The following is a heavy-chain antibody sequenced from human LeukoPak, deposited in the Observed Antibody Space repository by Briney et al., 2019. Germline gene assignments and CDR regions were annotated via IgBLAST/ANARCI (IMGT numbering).Heavy chain of an antibody. CDR3: ARGSLPGAMATGRNYFDY. CDR1: GGSISSSSHY. V-gene: IGHV4-39*01. CDR2: TFYTGTT. D-gene: IGHD5-18*01. J-gene: IGHJ4*02. Sequence: PSETLSLTCTVSGGSISSSSHYWAWIRQPPGKGLEWIGSTFYTGTTFYNPSLKSRLIISADMPKNQFSLRLSSVTAADTALYYCARGSLPGAMATGRNYFDYWGQGTLVTVSS.